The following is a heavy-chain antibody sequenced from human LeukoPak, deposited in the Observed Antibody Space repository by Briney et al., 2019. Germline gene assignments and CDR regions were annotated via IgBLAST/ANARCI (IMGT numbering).Heavy chain of an antibody. J-gene: IGHJ4*02. CDR2: ISGSGGST. CDR3: AKDQSYDSSGYYSGYFDY. Sequence: PGGSLRLSCAASGFTFSSYAMSWVRQAPGKGLEWVSAISGSGGSTYYADSVKGRFTISRDNSKNTLYLQMNGLRAEDTAVYYCAKDQSYDSSGYYSGYFDYWGQGTLVTVSS. CDR1: GFTFSSYA. V-gene: IGHV3-23*01. D-gene: IGHD3-22*01.